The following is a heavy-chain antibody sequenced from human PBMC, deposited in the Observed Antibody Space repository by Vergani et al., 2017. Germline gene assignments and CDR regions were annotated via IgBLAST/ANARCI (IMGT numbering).Heavy chain of an antibody. CDR3: VRVLHTSYILGALDI. J-gene: IGHJ3*02. Sequence: QAQLQESGPRLVKPSQTLSPTCSFSGGPLDIHSQTWGWIRQPAGEGLEWIGRLDVKGNSNFSPSLESRVTMSADASRGSFSLNLRSVTTSDTAVYYCVRVLHTSYILGALDIWGQGIKVTVSS. CDR1: GGPLDIHSQT. V-gene: IGHV4-61*02. CDR2: LDVKGNS. D-gene: IGHD2-21*01.